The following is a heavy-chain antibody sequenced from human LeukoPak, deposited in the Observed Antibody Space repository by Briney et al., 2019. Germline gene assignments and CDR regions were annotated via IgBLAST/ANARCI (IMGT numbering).Heavy chain of an antibody. D-gene: IGHD3-10*01. CDR2: IRYDGSNK. Sequence: GGSLRLSCAASGFTFSNYGMSWVRQAPGKGLEWVAFIRYDGSNKYYADSVKGRFTISRDNSKNTLYLQMNSLRAEDTAVYYCAKDRVSGSGSYYNIPSRWGQGTLVTVSS. CDR3: AKDRVSGSGSYYNIPSR. CDR1: GFTFSNYG. J-gene: IGHJ4*02. V-gene: IGHV3-30*02.